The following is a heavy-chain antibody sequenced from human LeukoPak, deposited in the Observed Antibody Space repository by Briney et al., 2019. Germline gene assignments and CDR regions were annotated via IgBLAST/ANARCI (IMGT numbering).Heavy chain of an antibody. J-gene: IGHJ4*02. Sequence: SETLSLTCTVSAGSISSSTYYWGWIPQPPGKGLQYIGSMSYSGSTYSNPSLKSRVTISVDTSKNQFSLRLNSVTAADTAVYYCARQGGTGGLLPYSFDYWSQGTLSTVSS. D-gene: IGHD3-16*01. CDR3: ARQGGTGGLLPYSFDY. V-gene: IGHV4-39*01. CDR2: MSYSGST. CDR1: AGSISSSTYY.